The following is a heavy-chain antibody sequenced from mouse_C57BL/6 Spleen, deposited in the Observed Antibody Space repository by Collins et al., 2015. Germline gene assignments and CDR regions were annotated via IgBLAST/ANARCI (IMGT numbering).Heavy chain of an antibody. CDR2: IDPSDSET. D-gene: IGHD4-1*01. CDR1: GYTFTSYW. Sequence: QVQLQQPGAELVRPGSSVKLSCKASGYTFTSYWMHWVKQRPIQGLEWIGNIDPSDSETHYNQKFKDKTTLTVDKSSSTAYMQLSSLTSEDSAVYYCAREDWDGFAYWGQGTLVTVSA. V-gene: IGHV1-52*01. CDR3: AREDWDGFAY. J-gene: IGHJ3*01.